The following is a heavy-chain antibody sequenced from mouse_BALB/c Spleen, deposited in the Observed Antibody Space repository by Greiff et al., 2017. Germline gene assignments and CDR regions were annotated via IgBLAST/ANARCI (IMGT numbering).Heavy chain of an antibody. Sequence: EVMLVESGGGLVKPGGSLKLSCAASGFAFSSYDMSWVRQTPEKRLEWVAYISSGGGSTYYPDTVKGRFTISRDNAKNTLYLQMSSLKSEDTAMYYCARLYGNYGWFAYWGQGTLVTVSA. V-gene: IGHV5-12-1*01. CDR2: ISSGGGST. CDR1: GFAFSSYD. CDR3: ARLYGNYGWFAY. J-gene: IGHJ3*01. D-gene: IGHD2-1*01.